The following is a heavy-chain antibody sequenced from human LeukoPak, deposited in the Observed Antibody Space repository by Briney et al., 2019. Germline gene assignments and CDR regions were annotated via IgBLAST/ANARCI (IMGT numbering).Heavy chain of an antibody. D-gene: IGHD1-20*01. CDR2: TNSDGKTT. CDR1: GFTFSSYW. V-gene: IGHV3-74*01. Sequence: GGSLRLSCAASGFTFSSYWMHWVRQAPGKGLVWVSRTNSDGKTTRYADSAKGRFTISRDNAKNTLYLQMNSLRAEDTAVYYCARDRSPVTGDAFDIWGQGTMVTVSS. J-gene: IGHJ3*02. CDR3: ARDRSPVTGDAFDI.